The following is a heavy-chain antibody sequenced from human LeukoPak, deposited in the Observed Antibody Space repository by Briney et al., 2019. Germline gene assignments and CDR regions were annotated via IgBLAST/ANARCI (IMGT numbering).Heavy chain of an antibody. J-gene: IGHJ4*02. V-gene: IGHV4-59*08. CDR1: GGSISSYY. CDR3: ARHYDYGGNPVGY. Sequence: PSETLSLTCTVSGGSISSYYWSWIRQPAGKGLEWIGYIYYSGSTNYNPSLKSRVTISVDTSKNQFSLRLSSVTAADTAVYYCARHYDYGGNPVGYWGQGTLVTVSS. CDR2: IYYSGST. D-gene: IGHD4-23*01.